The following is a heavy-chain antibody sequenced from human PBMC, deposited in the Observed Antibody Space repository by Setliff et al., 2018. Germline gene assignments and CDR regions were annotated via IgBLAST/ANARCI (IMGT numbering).Heavy chain of an antibody. D-gene: IGHD2-15*01. CDR3: ARGCAAGACYSDYYYYMDV. J-gene: IGHJ6*03. CDR1: GGSISSYY. CDR2: IYNSGST. V-gene: IGHV4-59*01. Sequence: SETLSLTCTVSGGSISSYYWSWIRQPPGKGLEWIGYIYNSGSTNYNPSLKSRVTISVDTSKNQISLKLTSVTAADTAVYYCARGCAAGACYSDYYYYMDVWGKGTTVTVSS.